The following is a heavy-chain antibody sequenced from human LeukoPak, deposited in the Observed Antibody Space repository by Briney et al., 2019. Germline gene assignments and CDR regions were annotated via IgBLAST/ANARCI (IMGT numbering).Heavy chain of an antibody. J-gene: IGHJ3*02. D-gene: IGHD2-15*01. V-gene: IGHV4-30-2*02. CDR1: GGSISSGGYY. Sequence: SQTLSLTCTVSGGSISSGGYYWSWIRQPPGKGLEWIGYIYHSGSTYYNPSLKSRVTISVDRSKNQFSLKLSSVTAADTAVYYCAGLRLGYCSGGSCYSGAFDIWGQGTMVTVSS. CDR3: AGLRLGYCSGGSCYSGAFDI. CDR2: IYHSGST.